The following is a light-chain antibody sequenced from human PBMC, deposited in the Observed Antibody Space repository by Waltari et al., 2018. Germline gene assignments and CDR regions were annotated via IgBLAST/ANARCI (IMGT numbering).Light chain of an antibody. Sequence: QSALTQPPSASGSPGQPVTSSCTGTSSDVGGYTSLPRNQQTPGKAPKPMIYAVSKRPSGVPDRFSGSKSGNTASLTVSGLQAEDEADYYCSSYAGDSTFLFGTGTKVAVL. J-gene: IGLJ1*01. V-gene: IGLV2-8*01. CDR2: AVS. CDR3: SSYAGDSTFL. CDR1: SSDVGGYTS.